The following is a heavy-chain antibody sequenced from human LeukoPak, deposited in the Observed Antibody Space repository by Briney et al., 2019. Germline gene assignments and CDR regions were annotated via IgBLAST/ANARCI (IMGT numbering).Heavy chain of an antibody. Sequence: GGSLRLSCAASGFTFSSYWMHWVRQAPGKGLVWVSRINSDGRSTSYADSVKGRFTISRDNAKNTLYLQMNSLRAEDTAVYYCASSRATKDFDYWGQGTLVTVSS. CDR3: ASSRATKDFDY. CDR1: GFTFSSYW. D-gene: IGHD1-26*01. CDR2: INSDGRST. J-gene: IGHJ4*02. V-gene: IGHV3-74*01.